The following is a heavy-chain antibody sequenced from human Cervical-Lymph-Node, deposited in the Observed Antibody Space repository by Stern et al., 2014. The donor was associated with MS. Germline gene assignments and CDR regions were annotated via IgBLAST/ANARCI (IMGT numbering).Heavy chain of an antibody. CDR3: AKEPCQYGRDWYTGYGLDV. D-gene: IGHD6-19*01. CDR2: ISYDGSGR. J-gene: IGHJ6*02. V-gene: IGHV3-30*18. CDR1: GFTVSTFG. Sequence: VHLVESGGGVVQPGTSLRLSCVASGFTVSTFGMLWVRQAPGKGLEWVAVISYDGSGRNYADSVKGRFTISRDDSKNTLYLQMNSLRAEDTAVYFCAKEPCQYGRDWYTGYGLDVWGRGTTVTVSS.